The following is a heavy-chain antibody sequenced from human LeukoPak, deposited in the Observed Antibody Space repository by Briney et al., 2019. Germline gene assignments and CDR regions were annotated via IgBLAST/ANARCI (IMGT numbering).Heavy chain of an antibody. CDR3: ARHRRSAIFSRGWVFDP. J-gene: IGHJ5*02. V-gene: IGHV4-39*07. Sequence: PSETLSLTCTVSGGSISSSSYYWGWIRQPPGKGLEWIGSIYYNGSTYYNPSLKSRVTISVDTSKNQFSLKLSSVTAADTAVYYCARHRRSAIFSRGWVFDPWGQGTLVTVSS. D-gene: IGHD3-9*01. CDR1: GGSISSSSYY. CDR2: IYYNGST.